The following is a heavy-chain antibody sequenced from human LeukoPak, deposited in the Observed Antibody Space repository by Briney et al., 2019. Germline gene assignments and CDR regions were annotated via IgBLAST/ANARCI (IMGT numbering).Heavy chain of an antibody. J-gene: IGHJ6*02. Sequence: SETLSLTCTVSGGSISSYYWSWIRQPPGKGLEWIGYIYYSGSTNYNPSLKSRVTISVDTSKNQFSLKLSSVTAADTAVYYCARAPGYCSSTSCYAYYYYYGMDVWGQGTTATVSS. CDR3: ARAPGYCSSTSCYAYYYYYGMDV. CDR1: GGSISSYY. V-gene: IGHV4-59*01. D-gene: IGHD2-2*01. CDR2: IYYSGST.